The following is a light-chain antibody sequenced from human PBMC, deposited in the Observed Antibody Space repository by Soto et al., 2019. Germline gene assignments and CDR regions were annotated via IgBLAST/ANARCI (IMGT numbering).Light chain of an antibody. CDR1: NSNIGSNT. Sequence: SVPTQPPSASGTPGQRVTISCSGSNSNIGSNTVNWYQQLPGTAPKLLIYYDNLRPSGVPDRISGSKSGTSASLAISGLQSDDEADYYCAAWDDSLNGRVFGTGTKVTV. CDR3: AAWDDSLNGRV. CDR2: YDN. V-gene: IGLV1-44*01. J-gene: IGLJ1*01.